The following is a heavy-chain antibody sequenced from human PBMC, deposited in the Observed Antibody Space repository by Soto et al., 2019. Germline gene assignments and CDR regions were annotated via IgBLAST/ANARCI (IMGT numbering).Heavy chain of an antibody. D-gene: IGHD3-16*01. CDR2: ISYDGSKK. CDR3: ASHLQDYEYDY. J-gene: IGHJ4*02. CDR1: GFTFSAYG. V-gene: IGHV3-30*03. Sequence: RRLSCAASGFTFSAYGMHWVRQAPGKGLEWVAVISYDGSKKYYADSVRGRFTISRDNSKNTLYLQMNSLRAEDTAVYYCASHLQDYEYDYWGQGTLVTVSS.